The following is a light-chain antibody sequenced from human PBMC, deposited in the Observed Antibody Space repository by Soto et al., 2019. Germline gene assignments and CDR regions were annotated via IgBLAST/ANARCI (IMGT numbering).Light chain of an antibody. J-gene: IGKJ5*01. CDR3: QQRSNWPIT. CDR2: DAS. V-gene: IGKV3-11*01. Sequence: EIVLTQSPDTLSLSPGERATLSCRASQNINRYLAWYHQKPGQPPRLLIYDASTRATGIPARFSGSGSGTDFTLTISSLEPEDFAVYYCQQRSNWPITFGQGTLLEIK. CDR1: QNINRY.